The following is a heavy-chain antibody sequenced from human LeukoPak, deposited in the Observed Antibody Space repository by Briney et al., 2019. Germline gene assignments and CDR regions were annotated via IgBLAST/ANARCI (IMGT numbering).Heavy chain of an antibody. CDR3: ARGGVQLWLDY. V-gene: IGHV3-53*01. Sequence: PGRSLRLSCAASGFTFSSYGMHWVRQAPGKGLEWVAVIYSGGSTYYADSVKGRFTISRGNSKNTLYLQMNSLRAEDTAVYYCARGGVQLWLDYWGQGTLVTVSS. D-gene: IGHD5-18*01. CDR1: GFTFSSYG. J-gene: IGHJ4*02. CDR2: IYSGGST.